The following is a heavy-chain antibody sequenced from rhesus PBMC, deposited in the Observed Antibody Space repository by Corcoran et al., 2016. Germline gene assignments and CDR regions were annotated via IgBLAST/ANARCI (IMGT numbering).Heavy chain of an antibody. CDR2: VSGSSGST. CDR1: GYSISSGYS. J-gene: IGHJ4*01. D-gene: IGHD2-2*01. V-gene: IGHV4-99*02. Sequence: QVQLQESGPGLVKPSETVSLTCAVSGYSISSGYSWGWIRQPPGKGLEYLGYVSGSSGSTYYNPSLKSRVTISKDTSKNHFSLKLSSVTAADTAVYYCARDRINYVDYWGQGVLVTVSS. CDR3: ARDRINYVDY.